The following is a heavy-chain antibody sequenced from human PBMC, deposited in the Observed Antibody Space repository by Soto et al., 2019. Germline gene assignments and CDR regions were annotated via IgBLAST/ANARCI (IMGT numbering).Heavy chain of an antibody. CDR3: ARDPVVVPAASSFYFDN. D-gene: IGHD2-2*01. J-gene: IGHJ4*02. CDR1: GFTFSSYT. V-gene: IGHV3-21*01. CDR2: ISRSGSFI. Sequence: GGSLRLSCVASGFTFSSYTMIWVRQAPGKGLEWVSSISRSGSFIYYADSVKGRFTISRDNAKNSLYLQMKSLRAEDTAVYYCARDPVVVPAASSFYFDNWGQGTLVTVSS.